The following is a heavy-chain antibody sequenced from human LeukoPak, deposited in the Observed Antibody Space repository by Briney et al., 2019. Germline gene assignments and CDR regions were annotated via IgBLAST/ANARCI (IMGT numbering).Heavy chain of an antibody. J-gene: IGHJ4*02. Sequence: PSETLSLTCTVSGGSISSSSYYWGWIRQPPGKGLEWIGSIYYSGSTYYNPSLKSRVTISVDTSKNQFSLKLSSVTAADTAVYYCARRSIDTYYYDSSGYAIPFCADYWGQGTLVTVSS. V-gene: IGHV4-39*01. CDR1: GGSISSSSYY. CDR3: ARRSIDTYYYDSSGYAIPFCADY. D-gene: IGHD3-22*01. CDR2: IYYSGST.